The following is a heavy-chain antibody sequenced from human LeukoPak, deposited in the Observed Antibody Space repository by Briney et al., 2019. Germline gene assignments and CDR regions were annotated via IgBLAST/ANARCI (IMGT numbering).Heavy chain of an antibody. Sequence: SETLSLTCTVSGGSISSYYWSWIRQPPGKGLEWIGYIYYSGSTNYNPSLKSRVTISVDTSKNQFSLKLSSVTAADTAVYYCARGRGKAALRNYMDVWGKGTTVTVSS. V-gene: IGHV4-59*12. CDR1: GGSISSYY. D-gene: IGHD2-15*01. J-gene: IGHJ6*03. CDR2: IYYSGST. CDR3: ARGRGKAALRNYMDV.